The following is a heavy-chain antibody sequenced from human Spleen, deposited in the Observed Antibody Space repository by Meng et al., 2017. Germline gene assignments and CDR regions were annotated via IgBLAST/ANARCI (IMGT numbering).Heavy chain of an antibody. CDR3: VRSSAWVRTGFDP. J-gene: IGHJ5*02. CDR2: IGHSGFT. V-gene: IGHV4-39*01. Sequence: QPQLQDSGSGLVRSSHALNLPCSFSGGSISTSGYYWGWIRQPPGKGLEWIGSIGHSGFTYYTPSLKSRVTVSIDTSRNQFSLWLTSVTAADTAVYYCVRSSAWVRTGFDPWGQGTLVTVSS. CDR1: GGSISTSGYY. D-gene: IGHD6-19*01.